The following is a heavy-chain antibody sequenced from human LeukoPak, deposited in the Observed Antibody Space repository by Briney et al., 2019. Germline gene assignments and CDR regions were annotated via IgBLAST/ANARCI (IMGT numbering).Heavy chain of an antibody. D-gene: IGHD3-10*01. Sequence: GGSLRLSCAASGFTFSTYWMGWVRQAPGKGLEWVASIKQDGNEKYVDSVKGRFTISRDNAENSLYLQMNSLRADDTAFYYCARPLLYYYGSETYFWFDPWGQGTLVTVSS. J-gene: IGHJ5*02. CDR3: ARPLLYYYGSETYFWFDP. CDR1: GFTFSTYW. V-gene: IGHV3-7*01. CDR2: IKQDGNEK.